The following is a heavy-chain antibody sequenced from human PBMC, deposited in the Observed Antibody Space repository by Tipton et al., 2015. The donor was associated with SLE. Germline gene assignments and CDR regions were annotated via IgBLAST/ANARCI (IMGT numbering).Heavy chain of an antibody. Sequence: TLSLTCTVSGGSISSSIWWTWVRQPPGKGLEWIGLIYNSGITNYNPSLQSRVTLSVDMSKNQFSPRLSSVTAADTGVYYCVRGHPHIVVLIGGGWFDPWGQGTLVTVSS. V-gene: IGHV4-4*02. CDR2: IYNSGIT. J-gene: IGHJ5*02. CDR1: GGSISSSIW. D-gene: IGHD2-21*01. CDR3: VRGHPHIVVLIGGGWFDP.